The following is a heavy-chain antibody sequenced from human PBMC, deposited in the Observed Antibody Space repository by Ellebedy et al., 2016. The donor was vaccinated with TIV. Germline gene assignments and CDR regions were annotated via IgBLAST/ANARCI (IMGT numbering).Heavy chain of an antibody. D-gene: IGHD2-2*01. CDR1: GFTFSRYW. CDR3: ARADLHSNVVVPAALDH. CDR2: IKEDGSEK. J-gene: IGHJ5*02. Sequence: GESLKISXAASGFTFSRYWMTWVRQAPGKGLEWVANIKEDGSEKYYVDSVRGRFTISRDNAQNLLYLQMNSLRAEDTAVYYCARADLHSNVVVPAALDHWGPGTLVTVSS. V-gene: IGHV3-7*01.